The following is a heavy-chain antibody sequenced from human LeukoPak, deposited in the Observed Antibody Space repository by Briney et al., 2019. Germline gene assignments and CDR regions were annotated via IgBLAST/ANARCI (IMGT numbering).Heavy chain of an antibody. CDR3: ARGGIVGATGAFDI. D-gene: IGHD1-26*01. V-gene: IGHV4-4*07. CDR1: GGSISSYY. CDR2: IYTSGST. Sequence: SETLSLTCTVSGGSISSYYWSWIRQPAGKGLEWIGRIYTSGSTNYSPSLKSRVTMSVDTSKNQFSLKLSSVTAADTAVYYCARGGIVGATGAFDIWGQGTMVTVSS. J-gene: IGHJ3*02.